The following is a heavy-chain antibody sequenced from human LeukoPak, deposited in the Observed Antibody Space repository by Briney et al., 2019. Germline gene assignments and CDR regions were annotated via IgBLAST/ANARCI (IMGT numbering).Heavy chain of an antibody. J-gene: IGHJ4*02. CDR2: ISSSSSYI. V-gene: IGHV3-21*01. Sequence: GGSLRLSCAASGFTFSSYSMNWVRQAPGKGLEWVSSISSSSSYIYYADSEKGRFTISRDNAKNSLYLQMNSLRAEDTAVYYCARVQGYYYDSSGYYRALPDYWGRGTLVTVSS. CDR1: GFTFSSYS. D-gene: IGHD3-22*01. CDR3: ARVQGYYYDSSGYYRALPDY.